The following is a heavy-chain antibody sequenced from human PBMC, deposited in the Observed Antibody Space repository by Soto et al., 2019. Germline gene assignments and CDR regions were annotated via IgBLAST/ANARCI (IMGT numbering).Heavy chain of an antibody. D-gene: IGHD3-22*01. CDR3: ARLKAYYDSSGYDY. CDR1: GYSFTIYW. Sequence: GDSLKISERVSGYSFTIYWIICVRELPGKGLEWMGRIDPSDSYTNYSPSFQGHVTMSADKSISTAYLQWSSLKASDTAMYYCARLKAYYDSSGYDYWGQGTLVTVSS. V-gene: IGHV5-10-1*01. J-gene: IGHJ4*02. CDR2: IDPSDSYT.